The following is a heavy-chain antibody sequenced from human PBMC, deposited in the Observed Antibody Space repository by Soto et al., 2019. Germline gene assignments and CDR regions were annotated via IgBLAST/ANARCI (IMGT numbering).Heavy chain of an antibody. D-gene: IGHD5-12*01. J-gene: IGHJ4*02. CDR2: IYTSGST. V-gene: IGHV4-4*07. Sequence: SETLSLTCTVSGGSISSYYWSWLRQPAGKGLEWIGRIYTSGSTNYNPSLKSRVTMSVDTSKNQFSLKLSSVTAADTAVYYCAREFIVATTRWFGYWGQGTLVTVS. CDR3: AREFIVATTRWFGY. CDR1: GGSISSYY.